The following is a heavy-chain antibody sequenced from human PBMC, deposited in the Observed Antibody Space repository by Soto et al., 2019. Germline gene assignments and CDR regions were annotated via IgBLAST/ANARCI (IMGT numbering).Heavy chain of an antibody. D-gene: IGHD1-26*01. V-gene: IGHV1-69*08. CDR1: GGTFSSYT. Sequence: QVQLVQSGAEVKKPGSSVKVSCKASGGTFSSYTISWVRQAPGQGLEWMGRIIPILGIANYAQKFQGRVTITXXKXTXXAYMELSSLRSEDTAVYYCARDGGEWELLRGDFDYWGQGTLVTVSS. CDR3: ARDGGEWELLRGDFDY. J-gene: IGHJ4*02. CDR2: IIPILGIA.